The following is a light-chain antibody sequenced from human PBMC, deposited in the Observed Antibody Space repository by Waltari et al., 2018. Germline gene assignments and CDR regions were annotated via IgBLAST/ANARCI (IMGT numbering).Light chain of an antibody. J-gene: IGKJ4*01. CDR1: QGISNY. CDR2: AAS. V-gene: IGKV1-27*01. Sequence: DIQMTQSPSALSASVVDRVTIPCRASQGISNYIAWYQQKPGKVPKLLIYAASTLQSGVPSRFSGSGSGTDFTLTISSLQPEDVATYYCQKYNSALALTFGGGTKVEIK. CDR3: QKYNSALALT.